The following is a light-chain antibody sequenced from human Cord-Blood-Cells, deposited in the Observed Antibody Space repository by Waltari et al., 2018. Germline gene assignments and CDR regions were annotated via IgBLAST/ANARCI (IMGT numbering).Light chain of an antibody. Sequence: QSALTQPASVSGSPGQSITISCTGSSSDAGGYNYVSWYQQHPAKAPKPMIYVVSNRPSGVSNRFSGSKSGNTASLTISGLQAEDEADYYCSSYTSSSTLVFGGGTKLTVL. CDR3: SSYTSSSTLV. V-gene: IGLV2-14*01. CDR1: SSDAGGYNY. CDR2: VVS. J-gene: IGLJ2*01.